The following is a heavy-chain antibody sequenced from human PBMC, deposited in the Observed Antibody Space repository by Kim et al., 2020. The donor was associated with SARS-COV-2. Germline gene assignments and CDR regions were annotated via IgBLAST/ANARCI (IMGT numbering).Heavy chain of an antibody. Sequence: NYDQKFQGRVTITAEESTSTAYMELSSLRSEDTAVYYCARAVGATRGMDVWGQGTTVTVSS. J-gene: IGHJ6*02. V-gene: IGHV1-69*01. D-gene: IGHD1-26*01. CDR3: ARAVGATRGMDV.